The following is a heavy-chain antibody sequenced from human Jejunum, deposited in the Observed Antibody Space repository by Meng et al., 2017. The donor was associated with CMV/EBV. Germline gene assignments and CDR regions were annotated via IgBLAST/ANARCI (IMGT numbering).Heavy chain of an antibody. CDR2: VSSGSGYI. CDR3: ARDMCTTTSCYGRLNYYYYAMDV. V-gene: IGHV3-21*06. J-gene: IGHJ6*02. D-gene: IGHD2-2*01. Sequence: WCRQAPGKGLEWVSSVSSGSGYIYYADAVTGRFTISRDNAKNSLYLQMNSLRAEDTAMYFCARDMCTTTSCYGRLNYYYYAMDVWGQGTTVTVSS.